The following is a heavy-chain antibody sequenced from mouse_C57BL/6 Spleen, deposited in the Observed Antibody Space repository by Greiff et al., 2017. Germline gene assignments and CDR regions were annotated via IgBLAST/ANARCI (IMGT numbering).Heavy chain of an antibody. CDR3: TRYAYYAMDY. D-gene: IGHD6-5*01. Sequence: VQLQQSGAELVRPGASVTLSCKASGYTFTDYEMHWVKQTPVHGLEWIGAIDPETGGTAYNQKFKGKAILTADKSSSTAYMELLSLTSEDSAVYYCTRYAYYAMDYWGQGTSVTVSS. CDR2: IDPETGGT. J-gene: IGHJ4*01. V-gene: IGHV1-15*01. CDR1: GYTFTDYE.